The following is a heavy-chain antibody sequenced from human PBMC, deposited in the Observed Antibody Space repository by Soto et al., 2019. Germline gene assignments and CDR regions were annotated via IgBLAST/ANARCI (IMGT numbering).Heavy chain of an antibody. CDR1: GGSISNSNW. Sequence: QVQLQESGPGLVKPSGTLSLTCAVSGGSISNSNWWSWVRQPPGKGLEWIGEIYHSGSTNYNPSLKNRLTMSVNKSMNHFSLRVTSVTAADTAVYYCARTRDYWYFDLWGRGTLVTVSS. V-gene: IGHV4-4*02. CDR3: ARTRDYWYFDL. J-gene: IGHJ2*01. D-gene: IGHD2-2*01. CDR2: IYHSGST.